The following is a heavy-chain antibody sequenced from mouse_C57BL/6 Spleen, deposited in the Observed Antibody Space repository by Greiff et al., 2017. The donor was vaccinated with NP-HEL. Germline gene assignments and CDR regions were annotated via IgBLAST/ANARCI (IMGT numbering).Heavy chain of an antibody. J-gene: IGHJ4*01. V-gene: IGHV3-6*01. CDR1: GYSFTSGYY. Sequence: EVKLQESGPGLVKPSQSLSLSCSVSGYSFTSGYYWYWIRQFPGNKLEWMGYISYDGSNNYNPSLKNRTSFTLDTSTNPFFLKLNSVTTEDTAEYCCGRLDSLDAMDYWGQGTSVTVSS. CDR3: GRLDSLDAMDY. CDR2: ISYDGSN. D-gene: IGHD3-2*01.